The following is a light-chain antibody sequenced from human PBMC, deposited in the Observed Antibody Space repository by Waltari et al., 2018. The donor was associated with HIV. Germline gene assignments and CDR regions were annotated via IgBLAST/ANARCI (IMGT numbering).Light chain of an antibody. CDR1: NIGSKS. CDR2: EDS. J-gene: IGLJ2*01. CDR3: QVWDSSSDHVV. Sequence: SYVLTQPPSVSVAPGQTARITWGGNNIGSKSVHWYQQKPGQAPLLGVYEDSDRPPGSPERFSGPNSGNTATLTISRVEAGDEADYYCQVWDSSSDHVVFGGGTKLTVL. V-gene: IGLV3-21*02.